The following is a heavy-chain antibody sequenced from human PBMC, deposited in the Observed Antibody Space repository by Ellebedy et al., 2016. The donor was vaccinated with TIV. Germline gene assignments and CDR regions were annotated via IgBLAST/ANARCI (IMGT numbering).Heavy chain of an antibody. Sequence: GESLKISCAASGFNFRSYWMHWVRQAPGEGLVWLSRINTDGSSKSYAGLVEGRFTTSRDNAKNTVYLQIDRLRAEDTAVYFCARESFRYFDWDLWGQGTPVTVSS. J-gene: IGHJ4*02. V-gene: IGHV3-74*01. CDR1: GFNFRSYW. D-gene: IGHD3-9*01. CDR2: INTDGSSK. CDR3: ARESFRYFDWDL.